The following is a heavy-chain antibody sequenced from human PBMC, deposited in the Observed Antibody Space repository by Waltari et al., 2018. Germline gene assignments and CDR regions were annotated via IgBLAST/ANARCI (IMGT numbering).Heavy chain of an antibody. D-gene: IGHD7-27*01. CDR1: GFTFTSHH. CDR2: ISSTYEI. J-gene: IGHJ4*02. V-gene: IGHV3-48*03. Sequence: EVRLGESGGGWLHPGGTLRLSCEASGFTFTSHHLNWLRQAPGKGLEWLSYISSTYEIHYADAVKGRLTVSSDNARNSVFLEMGRLRADDTADYYCVGDLNWGFDSWGQGTLVTVSS. CDR3: VGDLNWGFDS.